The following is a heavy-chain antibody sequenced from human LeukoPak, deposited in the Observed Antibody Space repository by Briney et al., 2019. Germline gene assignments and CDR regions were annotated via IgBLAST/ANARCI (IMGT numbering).Heavy chain of an antibody. CDR2: ISYDGSNK. V-gene: IGHV3-30*18. D-gene: IGHD5-18*01. Sequence: PGRSLRLSCAASRFTFSRYGMHWVRRAPGKGLDGVAVISYDGSNKDYADSVKGRFTISRDNSKNTVYLQMNSLRVEDTAVYYCAKEAPWATAMVILIDYWGQGTLVTVSS. J-gene: IGHJ4*02. CDR3: AKEAPWATAMVILIDY. CDR1: RFTFSRYG.